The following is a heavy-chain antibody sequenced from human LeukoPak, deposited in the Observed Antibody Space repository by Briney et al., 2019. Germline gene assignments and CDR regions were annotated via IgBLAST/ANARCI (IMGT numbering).Heavy chain of an antibody. CDR1: GFTFINAW. CDR3: AKIGYNYAYDY. D-gene: IGHD5-18*01. CDR2: IKEDGSEK. J-gene: IGHJ4*02. Sequence: GGSLRLSCAASGFTFINAWMTWVRQAPGKGLEWVANIKEDGSEKYYVDSVKGRLTISRDNAKNSLYLQMNSLRAEDTAMYYCAKIGYNYAYDYLGQGTLVTVSS. V-gene: IGHV3-7*05.